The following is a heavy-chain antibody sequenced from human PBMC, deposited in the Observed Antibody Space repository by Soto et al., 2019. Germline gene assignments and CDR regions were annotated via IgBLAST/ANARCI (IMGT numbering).Heavy chain of an antibody. V-gene: IGHV3-23*01. J-gene: IGHJ6*02. CDR1: GFTFSSYA. CDR2: ISGSGGST. Sequence: GGSLRLSCAASGFTFSSYAMSWVRQAPGKGLEWVSAISGSGGSTYYADSVKGRFTISRDNSKNTLYLQMNSLRAEDTAVYYCAKDPASITGTTDIGMDVWGQGTTVTVSS. D-gene: IGHD1-7*01. CDR3: AKDPASITGTTDIGMDV.